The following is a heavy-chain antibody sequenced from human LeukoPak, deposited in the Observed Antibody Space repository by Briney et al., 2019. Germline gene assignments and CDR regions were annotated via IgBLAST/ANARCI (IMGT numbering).Heavy chain of an antibody. J-gene: IGHJ3*02. CDR2: IYHSGST. CDR1: GGSISSGGYY. Sequence: RPSQTLSLTCTVSGGSISSGGYYWSWIRQPPGKGLEWIGYIYHSGSTYYNPSLKSRVTISVDTSKNQFSLKLSSVTAADTAVYYCARGYSYGSGAFDIWGQGTMVTVSS. CDR3: ARGYSYGSGAFDI. D-gene: IGHD5-18*01. V-gene: IGHV4-30-2*05.